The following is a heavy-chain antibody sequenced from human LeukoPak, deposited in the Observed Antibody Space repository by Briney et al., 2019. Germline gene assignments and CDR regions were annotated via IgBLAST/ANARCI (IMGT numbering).Heavy chain of an antibody. CDR2: IYHSGST. Sequence: SETLSLTCAVSGDSINSNTWWHWLRQPPGKGLEWIGEIYHSGSTYYNPSLKSRVTMSVDKSKNHFSLMLNSVTAADTAVYYCAREIPVAGAASLDYWGQGTVVTVSS. D-gene: IGHD6-19*01. V-gene: IGHV4-4*02. CDR1: GDSINSNTW. J-gene: IGHJ4*02. CDR3: AREIPVAGAASLDY.